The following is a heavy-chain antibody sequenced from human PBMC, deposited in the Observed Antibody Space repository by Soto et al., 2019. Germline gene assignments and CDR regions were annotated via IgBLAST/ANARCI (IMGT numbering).Heavy chain of an antibody. CDR1: GGSISSNSYY. D-gene: IGHD1-26*01. CDR2: IYYSGST. Sequence: PSETLSLTCTVSGGSISSNSYYWGWIRQPPGKGLEWIGSIYYSGSTYYNPSLKSRVTISVDTSKNQFSLKLSSVTAADMAVYHFARVGRLGGTPYYFDYWGQGTLVTVSS. CDR3: ARVGRLGGTPYYFDY. V-gene: IGHV4-39*01. J-gene: IGHJ4*02.